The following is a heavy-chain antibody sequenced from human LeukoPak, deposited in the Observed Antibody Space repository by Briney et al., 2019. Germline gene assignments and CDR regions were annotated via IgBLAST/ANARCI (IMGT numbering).Heavy chain of an antibody. CDR1: GGSISSYY. D-gene: IGHD6-13*01. CDR2: IYYSGST. CDR3: ARSRGIAAAGTFDY. Sequence: SETLSLTCTVSGGSISSYYWSWIRQPPGKGLEWIGYIYYSGSTNYNPSLKSRVTISVDTSKNQLSLKVTSVTAADTAVYYCARSRGIAAAGTFDYWGQGTLVTVSS. J-gene: IGHJ4*02. V-gene: IGHV4-59*01.